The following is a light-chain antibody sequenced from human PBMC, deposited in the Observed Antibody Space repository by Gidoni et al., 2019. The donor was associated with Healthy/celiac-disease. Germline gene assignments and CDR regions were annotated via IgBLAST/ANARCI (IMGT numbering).Light chain of an antibody. CDR3: QQRRNWPPFT. Sequence: EIVLTQSPATLSLSPGERATLSCRASQSVSSYLDWYQQKPGQAPRLLIYDASNRATGIPARFSGSGSGTDFTLTISSLEPEDFAVYYCQQRRNWPPFTFXPXTKVDIK. J-gene: IGKJ3*01. V-gene: IGKV3-11*01. CDR2: DAS. CDR1: QSVSSY.